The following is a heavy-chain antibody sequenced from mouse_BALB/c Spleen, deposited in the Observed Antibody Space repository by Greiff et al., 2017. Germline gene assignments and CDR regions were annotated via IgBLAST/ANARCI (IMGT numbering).Heavy chain of an antibody. D-gene: IGHD2-2*01. CDR1: GYSITSDYA. CDR3: ARPYGYDHWYFDV. J-gene: IGHJ1*01. CDR2: ISYSGST. Sequence: DVQLQESGPGLVKPSQSLSLTCTVTGYSITSDYAWNWIRQFPGNKLEWMGYISYSGSTSYNPSLKSRISITRDTSKNQFFLQLNSVTTEDTATYYCARPYGYDHWYFDVWGAGTTVTVSS. V-gene: IGHV3-2*02.